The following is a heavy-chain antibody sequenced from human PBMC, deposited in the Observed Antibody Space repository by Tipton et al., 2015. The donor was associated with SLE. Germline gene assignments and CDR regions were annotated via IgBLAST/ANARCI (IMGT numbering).Heavy chain of an antibody. J-gene: IGHJ4*02. CDR2: ISSSSSYT. CDR3: ARDSDYYDSSGFSSYYFDY. V-gene: IGHV3-11*05. D-gene: IGHD3-22*01. Sequence: SLRLSCAASGFTFSDYYMSWIRQAPGKGLEWVSYISSSSSYTNYADSVKGRFTISRDNAKNSLYLQMNSLRAEDTAVYYCARDSDYYDSSGFSSYYFDYWGQGTLVTVSS. CDR1: GFTFSDYY.